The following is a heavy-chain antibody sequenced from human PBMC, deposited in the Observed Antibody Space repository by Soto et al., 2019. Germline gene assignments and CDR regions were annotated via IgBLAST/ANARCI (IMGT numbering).Heavy chain of an antibody. CDR3: ARIRRARYYYYYYGMDV. V-gene: IGHV4-34*01. Sequence: SETLSLTCAVYGGSFSGYYWSWIRQPPGKGLEWIGEINHSGSTNYNPSLKSRVTISVDTSKNQFSLKLSSVTAADTAVYYCARIRRARYYYYYYGMDVWGQGTTVT. CDR1: GGSFSGYY. D-gene: IGHD6-6*01. J-gene: IGHJ6*02. CDR2: INHSGST.